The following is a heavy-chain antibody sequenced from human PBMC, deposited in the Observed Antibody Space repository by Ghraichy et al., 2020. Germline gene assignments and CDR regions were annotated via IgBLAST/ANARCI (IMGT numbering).Heavy chain of an antibody. D-gene: IGHD2/OR15-2a*01. Sequence: GGRAGGGERGWGGAIGVTGNTYYVDSVKGRFTIARDSIRNTLYLPMDRLRAEDTAVYYCAKNGQRPFYDYWGQGTLVTVSS. CDR2: IGVTGNT. J-gene: IGHJ4*02. CDR3: AKNGQRPFYDY. V-gene: IGHV3-23*01.